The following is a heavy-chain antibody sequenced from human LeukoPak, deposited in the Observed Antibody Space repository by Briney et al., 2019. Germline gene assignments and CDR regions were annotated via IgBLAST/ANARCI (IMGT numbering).Heavy chain of an antibody. D-gene: IGHD3-10*02. CDR1: GGSMSSSSYY. J-gene: IGHJ4*02. CDR2: IYYSGST. CDR3: ATLLSSSYYFDY. V-gene: IGHV4-39*07. Sequence: SETLSLTCTVSGGSMSSSSYYWGWIRQPPGKGLEWIGSIYYSGSTYYNPSLKSRVTISVDTSKSQFSLKLSSVTAADTAVYFCATLLSSSYYFDYWGQGTLVTVSS.